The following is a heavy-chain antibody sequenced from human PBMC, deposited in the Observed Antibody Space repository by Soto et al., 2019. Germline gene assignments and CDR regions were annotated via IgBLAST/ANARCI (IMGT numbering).Heavy chain of an antibody. CDR2: IQHSGST. V-gene: IGHV4-4*02. CDR1: GDSIDSNHW. CDR3: ARTNNGYRSGWYNWFDT. J-gene: IGHJ5*02. Sequence: QVQLQESGPGLVKPSGTLSLTCAVSGDSIDSNHWWSWVRQPPGKGLEWIGEIQHSGSTNYNPSHKNRVTTSVNKSKNQVALNLTSVTAADTAFDYCARTNNGYRSGWYNWFDTWGQGTLVTVSS. D-gene: IGHD6-19*01.